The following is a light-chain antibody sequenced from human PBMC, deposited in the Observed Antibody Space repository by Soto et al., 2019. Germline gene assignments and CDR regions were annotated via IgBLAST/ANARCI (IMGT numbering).Light chain of an antibody. V-gene: IGKV3-20*01. CDR1: QSVSNF. J-gene: IGKJ1*01. CDR2: GAS. CDR3: QQYNNWPPWT. Sequence: DIVLTRSPATLSLSTGERATLTCRASQSVSNFLAWYQHKPGQAPRLLIYGASSRATGIPDRFSGSGSGTDFTLTISRLEPEDFAVYYCQQYNNWPPWTFGQGTKVDI.